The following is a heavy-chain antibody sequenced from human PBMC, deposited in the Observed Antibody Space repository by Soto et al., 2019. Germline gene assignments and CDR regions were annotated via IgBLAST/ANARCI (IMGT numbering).Heavy chain of an antibody. D-gene: IGHD3-22*01. V-gene: IGHV3-11*04. CDR3: ASSSAIYYQVHFTQELEV. J-gene: IGHJ6*01. Sequence: PGGCLRLSCAASGFTFSDYYLTWIRQAPGKGLEWVSHVSSTGSNTNYADSVKGRFTISRDNRNNSLYLLMNILRVEDTAVDYCASSSAIYYQVHFTQELEVWGPAATVNVFS. CDR2: VSSTGSNT. CDR1: GFTFSDYY.